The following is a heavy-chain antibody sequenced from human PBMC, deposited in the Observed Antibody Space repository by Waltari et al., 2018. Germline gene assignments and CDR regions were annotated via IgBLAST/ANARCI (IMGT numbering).Heavy chain of an antibody. D-gene: IGHD3-22*01. J-gene: IGHJ5*02. V-gene: IGHV4-39*07. CDR2: IYYSGST. CDR1: GGSISSSSYY. CDR3: ARGEPAGSSEAYNWFDP. Sequence: QLQLQESGPGLVTPSETLSLTCTVSGGSISSSSYYWGWIRQPPGKGLEWIGSIYYSGSTYYNPSLKSRVTISVDTSKNQFSLKLSSVTAADTAVYYCARGEPAGSSEAYNWFDPWGQGTLVTVSS.